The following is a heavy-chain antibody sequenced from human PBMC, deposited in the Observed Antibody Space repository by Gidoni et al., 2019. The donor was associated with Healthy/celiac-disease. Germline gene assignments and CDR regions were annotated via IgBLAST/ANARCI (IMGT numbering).Heavy chain of an antibody. CDR3: ARAGKRWDSSGYYYAY. CDR1: GYTFTGYY. Sequence: QVQLVQSGAEVKKPGASVKFPCKASGYTFTGYYMHWVRQAPGQGLEWMGWINPNSGGTNYAQKFQGWDTMTRDTSISTAYMELSRLRSDDTAVYYCARAGKRWDSSGYYYAYWGQGTLVTVSS. V-gene: IGHV1-2*04. D-gene: IGHD3-22*01. J-gene: IGHJ4*02. CDR2: INPNSGGT.